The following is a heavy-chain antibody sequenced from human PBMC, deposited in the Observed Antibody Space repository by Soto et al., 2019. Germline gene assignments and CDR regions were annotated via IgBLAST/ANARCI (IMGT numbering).Heavy chain of an antibody. CDR1: GFTFSRYW. Sequence: PGGSLRLSCAASGFTFSRYWMHWVRQAPGKGLVWVSRINSDGSSTSYADSVKGRFTISRDNAKNTLYLQMNGLRAEDTSVYYCARRVAGATGPYYFDSCGQGT. V-gene: IGHV3-74*01. CDR3: ARRVAGATGPYYFDS. CDR2: INSDGSST. J-gene: IGHJ4*02. D-gene: IGHD1-26*01.